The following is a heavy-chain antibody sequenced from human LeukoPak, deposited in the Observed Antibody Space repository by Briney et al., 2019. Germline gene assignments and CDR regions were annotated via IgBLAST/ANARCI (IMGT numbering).Heavy chain of an antibody. Sequence: GGSLRLSCAASGFTFTSYAMSWVRQAPGKGLEWVSSISDTGGSTYYADSAKGRFTISRDNSNNTLYLQMNTLSAEDTAVYYCGKRDSSYWGQGTLVTVSS. CDR1: GFTFTSYA. J-gene: IGHJ4*02. V-gene: IGHV3-23*01. CDR2: ISDTGGST. CDR3: GKRDSSY. D-gene: IGHD6-13*01.